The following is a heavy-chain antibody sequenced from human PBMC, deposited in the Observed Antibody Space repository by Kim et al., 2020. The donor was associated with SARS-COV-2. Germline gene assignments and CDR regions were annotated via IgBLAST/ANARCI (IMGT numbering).Heavy chain of an antibody. CDR2: GGT. D-gene: IGHD6-13*01. V-gene: IGHV3-23*01. J-gene: IGHJ4*02. Sequence: GGTYYADSMKGRYTISRDNSKNTLYLQMNSLRVEDTAVYYCARGSSSFDYWGQGTLVTVSS. CDR3: ARGSSSFDY.